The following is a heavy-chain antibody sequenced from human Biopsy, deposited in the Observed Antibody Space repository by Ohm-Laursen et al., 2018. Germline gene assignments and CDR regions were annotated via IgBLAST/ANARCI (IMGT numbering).Heavy chain of an antibody. Sequence: TQTLSLSWSFSGFSLSARGMCVSRILQAPGKALEWLARFVWDDYKEYSASLQTKLSISKDTSNDQVVLTVNNVDPADTATYYCARTPILIVSAGLVYRHRRHLQGMDVWGQGIAVTVS. CDR3: ARTPILIVSAGLVYRHRRHLQGMDV. D-gene: IGHD6-13*01. J-gene: IGHJ6*02. V-gene: IGHV2-70*11. CDR2: FVWDDYK. CDR1: GFSLSARGMC.